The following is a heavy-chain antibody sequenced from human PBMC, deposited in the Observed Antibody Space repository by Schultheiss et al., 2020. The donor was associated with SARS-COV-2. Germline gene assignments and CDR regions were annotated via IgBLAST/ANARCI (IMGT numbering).Heavy chain of an antibody. CDR1: GGTFSSYA. CDR3: ATDSRGAAAVRYYYYMDV. D-gene: IGHD6-13*01. J-gene: IGHJ6*03. CDR2: FDPEDGET. V-gene: IGHV1-24*01. Sequence: ASVKVSCKASGGTFSSYAISWVRQAPGQGLEWMGGFDPEDGETIYAQKFQGRVTMTEDTSTDTAYMELSSLRSEDTAVYYCATDSRGAAAVRYYYYMDVWGKGTTVTVSS.